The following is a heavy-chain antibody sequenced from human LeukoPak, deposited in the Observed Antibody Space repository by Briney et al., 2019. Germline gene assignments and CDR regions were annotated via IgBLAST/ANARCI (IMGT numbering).Heavy chain of an antibody. D-gene: IGHD2-15*01. J-gene: IGHJ4*02. CDR1: GFIFSSYE. CDR2: ISGSGSDI. CDR3: ARKTPGTSYFDY. V-gene: IGHV3-48*03. Sequence: GGSLRLSCAASGFIFSSYEVNWVRQAPGKGLEWVSFISGSGSDIYYIDSVKGRFTISRDNAKKSLYLQLNSLRAEDTAVYFCARKTPGTSYFDYWGQGTLVTVSS.